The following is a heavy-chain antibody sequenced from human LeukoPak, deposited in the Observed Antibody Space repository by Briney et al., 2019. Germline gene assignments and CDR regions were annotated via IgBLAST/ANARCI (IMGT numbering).Heavy chain of an antibody. J-gene: IGHJ6*02. D-gene: IGHD2-2*01. CDR3: AKAGVEQQRGYCSSTSCAHFYGMDV. CDR1: GGSFSDYY. V-gene: IGHV3-23*01. Sequence: PSETLSLTCAVYGGSFSDYYWSWIRQPPGKGLEWVSAISGSGGSTYYADSVKGRFTISRDNSKNTLYLQMNSLRAEDTAVYYCAKAGVEQQRGYCSSTSCAHFYGMDVWGQGTTVTVSS. CDR2: ISGSGGST.